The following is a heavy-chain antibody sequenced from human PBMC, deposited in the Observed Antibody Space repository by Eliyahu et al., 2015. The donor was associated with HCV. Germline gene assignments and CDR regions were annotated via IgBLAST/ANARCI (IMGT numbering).Heavy chain of an antibody. J-gene: IGHJ4*02. CDR3: ASLSPGITVAGTGGYFDY. V-gene: IGHV4-34*01. Sequence: QVQLQQWGAGLLKPSETLSLTCAVYGGSFSGYYWSWIRXPPGKGLEWIGEINHSGSTNYNPSLKSRVTISVDTSKNQFSLKLSSVTAADTAVYYCASLSPGITVAGTGGYFDYWGQGTLVTVSS. CDR2: INHSGST. D-gene: IGHD6-19*01. CDR1: GGSFSGYY.